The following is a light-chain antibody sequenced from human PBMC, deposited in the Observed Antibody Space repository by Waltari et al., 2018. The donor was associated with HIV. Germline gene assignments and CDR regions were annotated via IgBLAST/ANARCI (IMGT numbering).Light chain of an antibody. CDR2: DTS. CDR1: QGIRDY. CDR3: QQRQNQYT. Sequence: IVLVQSPATLSLSPGESATLFCRASQGIRDYLTWYQQKAGQPPRLLSFDTSNRATGVPARFSGSGSGTDFTLTISSLEPGDSAVYYCQQRQNQYTFGQGTTLEIK. J-gene: IGKJ2*01. V-gene: IGKV3D-11*01.